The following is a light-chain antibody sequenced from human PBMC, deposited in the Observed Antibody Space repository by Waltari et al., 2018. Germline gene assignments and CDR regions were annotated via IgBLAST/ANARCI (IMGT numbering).Light chain of an antibody. J-gene: IGKJ3*01. V-gene: IGKV1-39*01. CDR3: LQTYSTLMFS. CDR1: QSITNY. CDR2: DAS. Sequence: DIQMTQSPSSLSASVGDRVTMTCRASQSITNYLSWYQHKLGEAPNLLVYDASTLVSGVPSRSNGSGSGTEFTLTISSLQPEDLATYYCLQTYSTLMFSFGPGTKVDL.